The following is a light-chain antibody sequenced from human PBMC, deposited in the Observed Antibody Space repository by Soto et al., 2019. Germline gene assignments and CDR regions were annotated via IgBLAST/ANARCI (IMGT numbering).Light chain of an antibody. CDR1: SGDVGAYDR. Sequence: QSALTQPRSVSGSPGQSVTISGTGTSGDVGAYDRVSWYQQHPTKAPKLIIYDVTTRPSGVPYRFSGSKSGSTASLTIAGLQAEDEADYCCGSHAGGSSWVFGGGTKLTVL. CDR3: GSHAGGSSWV. CDR2: DVT. J-gene: IGLJ3*02. V-gene: IGLV2-11*01.